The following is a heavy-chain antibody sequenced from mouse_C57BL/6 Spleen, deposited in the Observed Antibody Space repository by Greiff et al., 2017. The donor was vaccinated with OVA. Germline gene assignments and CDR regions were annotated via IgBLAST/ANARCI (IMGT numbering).Heavy chain of an antibody. D-gene: IGHD1-1*01. CDR1: GYAFSSYW. J-gene: IGHJ1*03. Sequence: QVQLQQSGAELVKPGASVKISCKASGYAFSSYWMNWVKQRPGKGLEWIGQIYPGDGDTNYNGKFKGKATLTADKSSSTAYMQLSSLTSEDSAVYFGARSYYGSSYWDWYFDVWGTGTTVTVSS. CDR2: IYPGDGDT. CDR3: ARSYYGSSYWDWYFDV. V-gene: IGHV1-80*01.